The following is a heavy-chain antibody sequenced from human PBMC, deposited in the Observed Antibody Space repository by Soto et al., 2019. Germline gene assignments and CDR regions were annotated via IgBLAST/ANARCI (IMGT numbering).Heavy chain of an antibody. Sequence: WGSLRLSCAASGFTFSSYSMNWVRQAPGKGLEWLSSISSSSSYIYYADSVKGRFTISRDNAKNSLYLQMNSLRAEDTAVYYCARMARGVPDAVDIWGQGTMVTVSS. V-gene: IGHV3-21*01. CDR1: GFTFSSYS. J-gene: IGHJ3*02. CDR2: ISSSSSYI. CDR3: ARMARGVPDAVDI. D-gene: IGHD3-10*01.